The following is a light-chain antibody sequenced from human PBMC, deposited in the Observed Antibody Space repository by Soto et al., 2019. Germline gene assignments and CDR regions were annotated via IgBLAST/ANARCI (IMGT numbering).Light chain of an antibody. Sequence: DVVLTQTPLSLSVTPGQPASISCKSSQSLRESDGKTYLYWYLQKPGQPPQLLIYEVSNRFSGVTDRLSGSGSGTDFTLKISRVEAEDVGVYYCMQTMQLPPGVFTFGPGTKVDIE. V-gene: IGKV2D-29*01. J-gene: IGKJ3*01. CDR2: EVS. CDR3: MQTMQLPPGVFT. CDR1: QSLRESDGKTY.